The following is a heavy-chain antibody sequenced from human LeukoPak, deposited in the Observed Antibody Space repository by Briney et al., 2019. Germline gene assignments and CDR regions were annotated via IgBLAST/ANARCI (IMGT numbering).Heavy chain of an antibody. CDR1: GYTFTSYG. V-gene: IGHV1-18*01. CDR2: IGAYNGNT. Sequence: ASVKVSCKASGYTFTSYGISWVRQAPGQGLEWMGWIGAYNGNTNYAQKLQGRVTMTTDTSTSTAYMELRSLRSDDTAVYYCARDHGYYDSSGYYPNWGQGTLVTVSS. J-gene: IGHJ4*02. D-gene: IGHD3-22*01. CDR3: ARDHGYYDSSGYYPN.